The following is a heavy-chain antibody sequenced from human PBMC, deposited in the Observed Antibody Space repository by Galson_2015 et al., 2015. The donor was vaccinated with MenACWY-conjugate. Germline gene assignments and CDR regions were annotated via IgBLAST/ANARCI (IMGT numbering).Heavy chain of an antibody. J-gene: IGHJ6*02. V-gene: IGHV5-51*01. Sequence: QSGAEVKKPGESLLISCTASGYNFVTYWIGWVRQVPGKGLEWVGLISPIDSKTRYSPAFEGRVTISADNSITTAYLQWNSLQASDTAMYYCAIHPPGGRGMDVWGQGTTVTVSS. CDR3: AIHPPGGRGMDV. CDR1: GYNFVTYW. CDR2: ISPIDSKT. D-gene: IGHD1-26*01.